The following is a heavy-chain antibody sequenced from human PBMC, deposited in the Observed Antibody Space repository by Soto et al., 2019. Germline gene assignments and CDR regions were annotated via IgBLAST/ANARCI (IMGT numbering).Heavy chain of an antibody. CDR2: IYHSGST. J-gene: IGHJ4*02. V-gene: IGHV4-4*02. Sequence: SETLSLTCAVSGGSISSSNWWSWVRQPPGKGLEWIGEIYHSGSTNYNPSLKSRVTISVDKSKNQFSLKLSSVTAADTAVYYCARDRDYYDSSGYSPIGWGQGTLVTVSS. CDR1: GGSISSSNW. CDR3: ARDRDYYDSSGYSPIG. D-gene: IGHD3-22*01.